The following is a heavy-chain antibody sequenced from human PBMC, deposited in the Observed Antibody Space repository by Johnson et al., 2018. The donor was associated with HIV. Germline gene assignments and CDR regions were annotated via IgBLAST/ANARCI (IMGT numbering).Heavy chain of an antibody. J-gene: IGHJ3*02. Sequence: VQLVESGGGLIQPGGSLRLSCAASGFAFGSYWMHWVRQAPGKGLEWVSGINWNGGSTSYADSVKGRFTISRANSKNSLYLQMNSLRAEDTALDYCAKDKRRDGYNSDAFDIWGQGTMVTVSS. D-gene: IGHD5-24*01. CDR2: INWNGGST. CDR1: GFAFGSYW. V-gene: IGHV3-20*04. CDR3: AKDKRRDGYNSDAFDI.